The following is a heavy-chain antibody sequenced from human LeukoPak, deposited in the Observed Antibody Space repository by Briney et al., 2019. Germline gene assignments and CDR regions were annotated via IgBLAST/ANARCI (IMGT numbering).Heavy chain of an antibody. CDR2: MYHSGST. V-gene: IGHV4-59*01. CDR3: ARVRIAAVVFDY. Sequence: SETLSLTCTVSGGSMSSFYWSWIRQPPGKGLEWFGYMYHSGSTNHDPSLKSRVTVSVDTSKNQFSLKLSSVTAADTAVYYCARVRIAAVVFDYWGQGTLVTVSS. CDR1: GGSMSSFY. D-gene: IGHD6-13*01. J-gene: IGHJ4*02.